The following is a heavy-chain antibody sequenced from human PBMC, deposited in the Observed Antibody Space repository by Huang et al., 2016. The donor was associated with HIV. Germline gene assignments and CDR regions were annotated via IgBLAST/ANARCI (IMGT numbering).Heavy chain of an antibody. D-gene: IGHD6-19*01. CDR3: ATGITVAGGEFYFDY. Sequence: QVRLVESGGGLVKPGGSLRLSCAVSGFTFSTYYGGWVRQAPGKGLEWISFLGGTGTVMYYADSVRGRFVITRDNSKNSLYLQMNNLRAEDTAVYFCATGITVAGGEFYFDYWGQGDLVTVSS. CDR2: LGGTGTVM. CDR1: GFTFSTYY. V-gene: IGHV3-11*01. J-gene: IGHJ4*02.